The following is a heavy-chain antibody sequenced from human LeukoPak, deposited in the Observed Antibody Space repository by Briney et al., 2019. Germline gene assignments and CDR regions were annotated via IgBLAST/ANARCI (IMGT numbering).Heavy chain of an antibody. V-gene: IGHV3-48*01. CDR1: GFTFSSYS. CDR2: ITYSSSII. D-gene: IGHD3-22*01. Sequence: GGSLRLSCAASGFTFSSYSMNWARQAPGKGLEWVSYITYSSSIIYYADSVKGRSTISRDNAKNSLFLQMNSLRAEDTAVYYCAKARYYDSSGPFDYWGQGTLVTVSS. J-gene: IGHJ4*02. CDR3: AKARYYDSSGPFDY.